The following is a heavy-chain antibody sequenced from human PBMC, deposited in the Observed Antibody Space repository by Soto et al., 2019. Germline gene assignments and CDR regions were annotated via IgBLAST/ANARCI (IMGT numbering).Heavy chain of an antibody. J-gene: IGHJ6*04. CDR2: IKEDGSVK. Sequence: GGSLRLSCAASGFSFSNYWMAWVRQAPGQGLEWVANIKEDGSVKQYADSVKGRFTISRDNGKNSQYLQMNSLRAEDTAVYYCARDQVGALDVWGKGTTVTVSS. D-gene: IGHD1-26*01. CDR3: ARDQVGALDV. V-gene: IGHV3-7*01. CDR1: GFSFSNYW.